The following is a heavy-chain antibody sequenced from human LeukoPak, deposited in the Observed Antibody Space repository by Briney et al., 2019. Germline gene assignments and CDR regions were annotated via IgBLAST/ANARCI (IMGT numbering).Heavy chain of an antibody. CDR2: ISAYNGNT. Sequence: ASVKVSCKASGYTFTSYGTSWVRQAPGQGLEWMGWISAYNGNTNYAQKLHGRVTMTTDTSASTAYMELRSLRSDDTAVYYCATTTSPDVLTGYDAFDIWGQGTMVTVSS. CDR1: GYTFTSYG. V-gene: IGHV1-18*01. CDR3: ATTTSPDVLTGYDAFDI. D-gene: IGHD3-9*01. J-gene: IGHJ3*02.